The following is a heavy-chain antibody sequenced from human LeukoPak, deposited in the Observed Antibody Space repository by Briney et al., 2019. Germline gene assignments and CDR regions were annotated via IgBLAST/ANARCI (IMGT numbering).Heavy chain of an antibody. CDR2: ISGSGGST. D-gene: IGHD4-17*01. J-gene: IGHJ4*02. CDR3: AKAKTTVTTGYYFDY. CDR1: GFTFSSYA. Sequence: GGPLRLSCAASGFTFSSYAMSWVRQAPGKGLEWVSAISGSGGSTYYADSVKGRFTISRDNSKNTLYLQMNSLRAEDTAVYYCAKAKTTVTTGYYFDYWGQGTLVTVSS. V-gene: IGHV3-23*01.